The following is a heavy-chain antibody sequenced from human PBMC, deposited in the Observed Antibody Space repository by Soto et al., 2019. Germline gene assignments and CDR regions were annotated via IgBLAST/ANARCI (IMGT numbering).Heavy chain of an antibody. Sequence: PSETLSLTCAVSGGSISSGGYSWSWIRQPPGKGLEWIGYIYHSGSTYYNPSLKSRVTISVGRSKNQFSLKLSSVAAADTAVYYCARARVYYYYGMDVWGQGTTVTVSS. J-gene: IGHJ6*02. CDR3: ARARVYYYYGMDV. CDR1: GGSISSGGYS. V-gene: IGHV4-30-2*01. CDR2: IYHSGST.